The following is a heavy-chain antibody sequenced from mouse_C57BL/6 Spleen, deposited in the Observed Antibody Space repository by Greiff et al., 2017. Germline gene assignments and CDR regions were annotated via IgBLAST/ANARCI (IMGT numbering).Heavy chain of an antibody. J-gene: IGHJ1*03. D-gene: IGHD1-1*01. Sequence: DVQLQESGGGLVKPGGSLKLSCAASGFTFSSYAMSWVRQTPEKRLEWVATISDGGSYTYYPDNVKGRFTISRDNAKNNLYLQMSHLKSEDTAMYYCAREPPYYYGSSYWYFDVWGTGTTVTVSS. CDR2: ISDGGSYT. V-gene: IGHV5-4*01. CDR1: GFTFSSYA. CDR3: AREPPYYYGSSYWYFDV.